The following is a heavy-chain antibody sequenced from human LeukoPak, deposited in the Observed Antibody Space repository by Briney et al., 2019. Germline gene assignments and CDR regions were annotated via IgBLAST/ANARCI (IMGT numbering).Heavy chain of an antibody. D-gene: IGHD6-13*01. CDR2: TNSDASST. CDR3: ARGKQDFDN. CDR1: GFTFSSYW. V-gene: IGHV3-74*01. Sequence: QAGGSLRLSCAASGFTFSSYWMHWVRQAPGKGLVWVSRTNSDASSTTYADSVKGRFTISRDNAKNTLYLQMNSLRAEDTAVYYCARGKQDFDNWGQGTPVTVSS. J-gene: IGHJ4*02.